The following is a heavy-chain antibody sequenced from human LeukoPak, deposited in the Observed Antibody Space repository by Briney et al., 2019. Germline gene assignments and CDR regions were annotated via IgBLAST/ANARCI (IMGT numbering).Heavy chain of an antibody. J-gene: IGHJ3*02. CDR1: GFTFSNCG. CDR2: IWYDGSYK. D-gene: IGHD5-18*01. Sequence: GGSLRLSCAASGFTFSNCGMHWVRQAPGEGLEWVAVIWYDGSYKYYADSVKGRFTISRDNSKNTLYLQMNSLRAEDTAVYYCARDGSWIQLWVGAFDIWGQGTMVTVSS. V-gene: IGHV3-33*01. CDR3: ARDGSWIQLWVGAFDI.